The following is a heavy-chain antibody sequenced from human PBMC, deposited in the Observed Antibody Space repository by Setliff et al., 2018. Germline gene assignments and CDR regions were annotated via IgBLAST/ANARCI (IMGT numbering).Heavy chain of an antibody. D-gene: IGHD3-16*02. CDR3: ARDLYDYVWGTYRYHDAFDI. Sequence: KTSETLSLTCTVSGGSITDRNWWNWVRQPPGKGLEWIGSIYYRGSTYYNPSLKSRVIISIDTSKNQFSLKLSSVTAADTAVYYCARDLYDYVWGTYRYHDAFDIWGQGTMVTVSS. CDR1: GGSITDRNW. J-gene: IGHJ3*02. V-gene: IGHV4-4*02. CDR2: IYYRGST.